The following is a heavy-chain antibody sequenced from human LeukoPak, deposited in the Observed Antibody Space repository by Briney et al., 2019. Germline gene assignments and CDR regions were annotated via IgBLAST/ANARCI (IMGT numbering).Heavy chain of an antibody. CDR3: ARVGGGGPIVGATN. J-gene: IGHJ4*02. D-gene: IGHD1-26*01. V-gene: IGHV4-61*08. Sequence: SETLSLTCAVSGGSISSGGYSWSWIRQPPGKGLEWIGYIYYSGSTNYNPSLKSRVTISVDTSKNQFSLKLSSVTAADTAVYYCARVGGGGPIVGATNWGQGTLVTVSS. CDR2: IYYSGST. CDR1: GGSISSGGYS.